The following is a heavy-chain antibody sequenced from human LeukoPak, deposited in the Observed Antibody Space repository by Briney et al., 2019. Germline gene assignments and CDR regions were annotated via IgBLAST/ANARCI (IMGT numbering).Heavy chain of an antibody. CDR1: RFSFSSYW. Sequence: GGSLRLSCAASRFSFSSYWMSWVRQAPGKGPEWLGRIKSKSDGGTIDYAAAVKGRFTISRDDSKNTLYLQMNSLKIEDTAVYYCTSTAMAVDYWGQGTLVTVSS. V-gene: IGHV3-15*01. CDR3: TSTAMAVDY. J-gene: IGHJ4*02. D-gene: IGHD5-18*01. CDR2: IKSKSDGGTI.